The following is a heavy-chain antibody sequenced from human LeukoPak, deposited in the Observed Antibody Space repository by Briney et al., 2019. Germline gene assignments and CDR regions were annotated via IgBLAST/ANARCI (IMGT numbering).Heavy chain of an antibody. D-gene: IGHD3-16*01. J-gene: IGHJ4*02. CDR2: IRYDGSNK. V-gene: IGHV3-30*02. Sequence: GGSLRLSCAASGFTFDDYAMHWVRQAPGKGLEWVAFIRYDGSNKYYADSVKGRFTISRDNSKNTLYLQMNSLRAEDTAVYYCAKVEDPYDYVWGTGYYFDYWGQGTLVTVSS. CDR3: AKVEDPYDYVWGTGYYFDY. CDR1: GFTFDDYA.